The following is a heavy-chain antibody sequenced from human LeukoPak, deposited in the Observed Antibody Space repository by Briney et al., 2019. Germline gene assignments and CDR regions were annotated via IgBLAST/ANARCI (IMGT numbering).Heavy chain of an antibody. J-gene: IGHJ4*02. CDR1: GFSFNTYA. Sequence: PGGSLRLSCAASGFSFNTYAMHWVRQAPGKGLEYVSAISSNGGSTYYANSVKGRFTISRDNSKNTLYLQMGSLRAEDMAVYYCARGGGVLLWFGELFRRSHFDYWGQGTLVTVSS. CDR3: ARGGGVLLWFGELFRRSHFDY. V-gene: IGHV3-64*01. CDR2: ISSNGGST. D-gene: IGHD3-10*01.